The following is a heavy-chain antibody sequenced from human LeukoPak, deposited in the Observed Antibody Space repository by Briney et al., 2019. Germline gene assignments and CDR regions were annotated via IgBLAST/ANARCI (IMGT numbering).Heavy chain of an antibody. CDR3: ASLSNYYGSGSSPYNWFDP. D-gene: IGHD3-10*01. CDR1: GFSFTSYW. V-gene: IGHV5-51*01. CDR2: IYPGGSDT. J-gene: IGHJ5*02. Sequence: GESLKISCKGSGFSFTSYWIGWVRPMPGKGLEWMGIIYPGGSDTRYSPSFQGQVTISADKSISTAYLQWNSLKASDTAMYYCASLSNYYGSGSSPYNWFDPWGQGTLVTVSS.